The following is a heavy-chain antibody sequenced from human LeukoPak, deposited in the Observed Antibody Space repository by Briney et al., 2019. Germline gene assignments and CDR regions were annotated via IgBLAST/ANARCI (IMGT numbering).Heavy chain of an antibody. CDR2: INHSGST. CDR1: GGSFSGYY. J-gene: IGHJ6*02. Sequence: SSETLSLTCAVCGGSFSGYYWSWIRQPPGKGLEWIGEINHSGSTNYNPSLKSRVTISVDTSKNQFSLKLSSVTAADTAVYYCAREGRVPYYDFWSGYYRGYYGMDVWGQGTTVTVSS. D-gene: IGHD3-3*01. CDR3: AREGRVPYYDFWSGYYRGYYGMDV. V-gene: IGHV4-34*01.